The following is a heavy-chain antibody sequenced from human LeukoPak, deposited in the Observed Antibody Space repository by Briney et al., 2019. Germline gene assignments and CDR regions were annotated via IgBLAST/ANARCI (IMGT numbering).Heavy chain of an antibody. J-gene: IGHJ4*02. Sequence: GVSLRLFCAASGFTFRSYAMSWVRQAQGKGLEWVSATSGSGGSTYYADSVKGRFTISRDNSKNTLYLQMNSLRAEDTAVYYCANLISPDGDYWGQGTLVTVSS. CDR3: ANLISPDGDY. D-gene: IGHD2/OR15-2a*01. V-gene: IGHV3-23*01. CDR2: TSGSGGST. CDR1: GFTFRSYA.